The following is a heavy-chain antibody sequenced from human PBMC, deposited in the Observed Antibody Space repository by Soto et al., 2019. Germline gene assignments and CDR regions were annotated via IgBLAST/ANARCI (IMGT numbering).Heavy chain of an antibody. CDR3: AVPLESQDDFDT. CDR1: GGSISSSSYY. Sequence: TLSLTCTVSGGSISSSSYYWGRVRQPPGKGLEWIGSIYYSGSTYYNPSLKSRVTISVDTSKNQFSLKLSSVTAADTAVYYCAVPLESQDDFDTWGQGTMVTVSS. CDR2: IYYSGST. V-gene: IGHV4-39*01. J-gene: IGHJ3*02.